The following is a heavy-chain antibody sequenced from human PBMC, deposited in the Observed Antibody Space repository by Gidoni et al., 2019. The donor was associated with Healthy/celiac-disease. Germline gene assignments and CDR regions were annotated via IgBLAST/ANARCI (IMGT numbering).Heavy chain of an antibody. CDR3: ARQQWLVRHRYYFDY. CDR1: HGSFSGYY. J-gene: IGHJ4*02. Sequence: QLQLQPWGAGLLQPSVTLSLTCAVSHGSFSGYYWSWIRQPQGKGLEWIGEINHSGSTNYTPSLKSRVTISVDTSKNQFSLKLSCVTAADTAVYYCARQQWLVRHRYYFDYWGQGTLVTVSS. CDR2: INHSGST. D-gene: IGHD6-19*01. V-gene: IGHV4-34*01.